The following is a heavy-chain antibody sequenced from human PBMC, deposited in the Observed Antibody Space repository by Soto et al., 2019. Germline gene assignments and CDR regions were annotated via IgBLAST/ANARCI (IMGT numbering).Heavy chain of an antibody. CDR1: GFTFTTLY. CDR2: VSFDGKVT. D-gene: IGHD2-21*02. CDR3: AREPYGDSQYFDY. J-gene: IGHJ4*02. Sequence: SLRLSCRRSGFTFTTLYPCWVRQGPDKGLEWVAVVSFDGKVTYYADSVKGRFTVSRDNSKNTIYLQANSLRAEDTAVYYCAREPYGDSQYFDYWGQGT. V-gene: IGHV3-30*04.